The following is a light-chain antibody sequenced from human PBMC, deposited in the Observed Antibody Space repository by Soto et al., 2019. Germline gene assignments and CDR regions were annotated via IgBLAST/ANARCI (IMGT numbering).Light chain of an antibody. V-gene: IGKV1-5*01. CDR3: HQYYNYLALT. Sequence: DIQMTQSPSTLSASVGDRVTITCRASESVSAWLAWYRQKPGKAPKLLIHDASTLQSEVPSRFSGSGSGTEFTLTISSLQPDDFAAYYCHQYYNYLALTFGGGTKVEIK. J-gene: IGKJ4*01. CDR1: ESVSAW. CDR2: DAS.